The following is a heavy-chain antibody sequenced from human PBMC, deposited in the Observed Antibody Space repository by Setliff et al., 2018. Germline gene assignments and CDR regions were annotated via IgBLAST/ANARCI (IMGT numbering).Heavy chain of an antibody. J-gene: IGHJ4*01. CDR1: GGSISGDS. CDR3: ARVGSSSCFAKYFDN. D-gene: IGHD6-13*01. Sequence: SETLSLTCTVSGGSISGDSWSWIRQPPGKGLEWIGYIYYSGTTNYNASLKNRVSISVDTSKNHFSLKLNSVTAADTAVYYCARVGSSSCFAKYFDNWGHGILVTVSS. V-gene: IGHV4-59*01. CDR2: IYYSGTT.